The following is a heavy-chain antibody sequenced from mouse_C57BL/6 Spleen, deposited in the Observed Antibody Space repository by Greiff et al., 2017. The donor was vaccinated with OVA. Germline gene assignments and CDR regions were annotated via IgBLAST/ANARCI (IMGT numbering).Heavy chain of an antibody. CDR2: IDPETGGT. D-gene: IGHD1-1*01. CDR3: TRYYGSAMDY. V-gene: IGHV1-15*01. Sequence: VQLQQSGAELVRPGASVTLSCKASGYTFTDYEMHWVKQTPVHGLEWIGAIDPETGGTAYNQKFKGKAILTADKSSSTAYMELRSLTSEDSAVYYCTRYYGSAMDYWGQGTSVTVSS. CDR1: GYTFTDYE. J-gene: IGHJ4*01.